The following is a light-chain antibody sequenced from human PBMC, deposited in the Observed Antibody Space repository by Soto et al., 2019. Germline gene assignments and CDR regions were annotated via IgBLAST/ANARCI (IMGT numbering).Light chain of an antibody. CDR2: GAS. V-gene: IGKV3-20*01. CDR3: QQYGSSPGT. Sequence: EIVLTQSPGTLSLSPGERATLSCRASQSVSSSYLAWYQQKPGQTPRLLIYGASTRATGIPDRFSGSGSGTDFTFIINRLEPEDFAVYYCQQYGSSPGTFGPGTKVVIK. CDR1: QSVSSSY. J-gene: IGKJ3*01.